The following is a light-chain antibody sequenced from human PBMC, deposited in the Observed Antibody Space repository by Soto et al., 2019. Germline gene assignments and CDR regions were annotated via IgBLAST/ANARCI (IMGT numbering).Light chain of an antibody. CDR3: QQYGSSLWT. CDR2: GAS. V-gene: IGKV3-20*01. J-gene: IGKJ1*01. CDR1: QSVSSSY. Sequence: EIVLTQSPGTLSLSPGERATLSCRASQSVSSSYLAWYQQKPGQAPRLLIYGASSRATGIPDRFSDSGSGTDFTLTISRLEPEDFPVYYCQQYGSSLWTFGQRTKLEIK.